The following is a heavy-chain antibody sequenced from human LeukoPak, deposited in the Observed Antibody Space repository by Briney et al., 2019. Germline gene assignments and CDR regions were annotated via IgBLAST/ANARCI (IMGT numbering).Heavy chain of an antibody. CDR1: GGSISSYY. V-gene: IGHV4-59*04. CDR3: ARQEIGLRSFDP. Sequence: SETLSLTCTVSGGSISSYYWSWIRQPPGKNLEWLGSVYYTGSTHNNPSLKSRVTISVDTSKNQFSLNLSSVTAADTAVYYCARQEIGLRSFDPWGQGTLVTVSS. J-gene: IGHJ5*02. CDR2: VYYTGST. D-gene: IGHD3/OR15-3a*01.